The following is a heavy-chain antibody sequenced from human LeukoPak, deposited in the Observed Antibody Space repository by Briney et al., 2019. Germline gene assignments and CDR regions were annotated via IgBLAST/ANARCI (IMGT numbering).Heavy chain of an antibody. J-gene: IGHJ4*02. V-gene: IGHV3-7*01. Sequence: PGGSLRLSCAASGFTFSSYTMTWVRQAPGKGLEWVANIKQDGSEKYYVDSVKGRFTISRDNAKNSLYLQMNSLRAEDTAVYYCARDYDYVWGAAFDYWGQGTLVTVSS. CDR1: GFTFSSYT. D-gene: IGHD3-16*01. CDR2: IKQDGSEK. CDR3: ARDYDYVWGAAFDY.